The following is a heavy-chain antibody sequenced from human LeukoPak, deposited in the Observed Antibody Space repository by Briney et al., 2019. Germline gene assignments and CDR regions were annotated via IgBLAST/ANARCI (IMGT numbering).Heavy chain of an antibody. Sequence: ASVKVSCKASGYTFTSYGISWVRQAPGQGLEWMGWISAYNGNTNYAQKLLGRVTMTTDTSTSTAYMELRSLRSDDTAVYYCARDLTVVPAAYFDYWGQGTLVTVSS. V-gene: IGHV1-18*01. J-gene: IGHJ4*02. CDR2: ISAYNGNT. CDR1: GYTFTSYG. D-gene: IGHD2-2*01. CDR3: ARDLTVVPAAYFDY.